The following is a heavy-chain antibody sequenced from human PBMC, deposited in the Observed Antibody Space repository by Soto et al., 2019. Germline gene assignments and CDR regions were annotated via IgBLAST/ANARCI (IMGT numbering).Heavy chain of an antibody. D-gene: IGHD1-1*01. CDR1: GFIFSNYA. V-gene: IGHV3-23*01. J-gene: IGHJ4*02. CDR3: TKGGIPRRYNIPKVDFDY. Sequence: LRLSCAASGFIFSNYAMSWVRQAPGRGLEWVSAISGSGATTYYPDSVKGRFTISRDNSKNTLYLQMNNLRADDTAVYYCTKGGIPRRYNIPKVDFDYWGQGSLVTVSS. CDR2: ISGSGATT.